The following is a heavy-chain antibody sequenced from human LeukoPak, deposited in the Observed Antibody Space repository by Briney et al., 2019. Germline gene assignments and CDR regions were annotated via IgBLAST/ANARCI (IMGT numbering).Heavy chain of an antibody. CDR2: IYYSGTT. D-gene: IGHD3-22*01. CDR3: ARTAYDSSDFYRFDY. J-gene: IGHJ4*02. V-gene: IGHV4-39*07. Sequence: SETLSLTCTVSGGSISSSPYYWGWIRQPPGKGLEWIGSIYYSGTTHYSPSLESRVTISVDTSKNQFSLKLASVTAADTAVYYCARTAYDSSDFYRFDYWGQGTLVTVSS. CDR1: GGSISSSPYY.